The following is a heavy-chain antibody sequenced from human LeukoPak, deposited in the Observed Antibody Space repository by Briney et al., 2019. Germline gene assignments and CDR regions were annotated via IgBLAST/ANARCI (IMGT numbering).Heavy chain of an antibody. CDR3: ATAMVRGVLGDY. J-gene: IGHJ4*02. Sequence: ASVKVSCKASGYTFTSYYMHWVRQAPGQGLEWMGIINPSGGSTSYAQKFQGRVTMTRDTSTSTVYMELSSLRSEDTAVYYCATAMVRGVLGDYWGQGTLVTVSS. CDR1: GYTFTSYY. CDR2: INPSGGST. V-gene: IGHV1-46*01. D-gene: IGHD3-10*01.